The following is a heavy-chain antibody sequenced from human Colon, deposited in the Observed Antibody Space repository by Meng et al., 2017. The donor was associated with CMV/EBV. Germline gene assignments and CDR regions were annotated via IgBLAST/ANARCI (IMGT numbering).Heavy chain of an antibody. J-gene: IGHJ3*01. CDR3: VKDIAYGSLIPIVEAFDL. CDR2: IGWNSNSI. Sequence: GGSLRLSCTPSGFNFIDYAMHWVRQVPGEGLEWVAVIGWNSNSISYADSARGRFTISRDNAKTYLYLQMSSLTPGDSALYSCVKDIAYGSLIPIVEAFDLRGQGTMVTVSS. CDR1: GFNFIDYA. V-gene: IGHV3-9*01. D-gene: IGHD2-21*01.